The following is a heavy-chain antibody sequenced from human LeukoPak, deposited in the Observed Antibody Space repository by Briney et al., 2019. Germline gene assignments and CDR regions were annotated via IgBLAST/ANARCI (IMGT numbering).Heavy chain of an antibody. CDR3: ARGLRDFDWSNSLDAFDI. CDR2: SYYSGST. CDR1: GGSIISYY. J-gene: IGHJ3*02. V-gene: IGHV4-59*12. D-gene: IGHD3-9*01. Sequence: PSETLSLTGTVTGGSIISYYWSWTRHPPGTGLEGIGQSYYSGSTNYNPSLKSRVTISVDTSKNQFSLKLSSVTAADAAVHYCARGLRDFDWSNSLDAFDIWGQGTMVTVSS.